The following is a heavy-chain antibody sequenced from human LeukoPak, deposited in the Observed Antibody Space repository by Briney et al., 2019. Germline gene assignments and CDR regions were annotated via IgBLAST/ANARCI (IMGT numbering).Heavy chain of an antibody. Sequence: GSVTVSCTASGYTFTGYYMHWVRQAPGQGLECMGWINPNSGGTNYAQKFQGRVTMTRDTSISTAYMELSRLRSDDTAVYYCARSPSDYGDFIDYWGQGTLVTVSS. V-gene: IGHV1-2*02. J-gene: IGHJ4*02. CDR1: GYTFTGYY. CDR3: ARSPSDYGDFIDY. CDR2: INPNSGGT. D-gene: IGHD4-17*01.